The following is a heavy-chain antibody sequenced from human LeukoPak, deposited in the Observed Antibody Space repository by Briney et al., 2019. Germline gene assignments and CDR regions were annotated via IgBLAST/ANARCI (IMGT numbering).Heavy chain of an antibody. CDR3: ARVDVTTFTVRDYQHYGMDV. CDR2: IYSGGST. J-gene: IGHJ6*02. CDR1: GFTVSSNY. Sequence: GGSLRLSCAASGFTVSSNYMSWVRQAPGKGLEWVSVIYSGGSTYYADSVKGRFAISRDNSKNTLYLQMNSLRAEETGVYHCARVDVTTFTVRDYQHYGMDVWGQGTTVTVSS. D-gene: IGHD5-12*01. V-gene: IGHV3-53*01.